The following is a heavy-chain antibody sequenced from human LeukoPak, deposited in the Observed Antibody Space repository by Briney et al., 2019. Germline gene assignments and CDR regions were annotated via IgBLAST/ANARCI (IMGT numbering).Heavy chain of an antibody. CDR3: ARRSTYYYDSSGYYLDY. D-gene: IGHD3-22*01. Sequence: GGSLEISLKGAGYRFTNYWIAWVRPMPGKGLEWMGIIHPGDSDARYSPSFEGQVSFSADKSISAAYLQWSSLKASDTAVYYCARRSTYYYDSSGYYLDYWGQGTLVTVSS. V-gene: IGHV5-51*01. CDR2: IHPGDSDA. J-gene: IGHJ4*02. CDR1: GYRFTNYW.